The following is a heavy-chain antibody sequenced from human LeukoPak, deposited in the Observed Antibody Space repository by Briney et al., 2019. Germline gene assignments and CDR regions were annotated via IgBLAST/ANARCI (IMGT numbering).Heavy chain of an antibody. Sequence: GGSLRLSCATSGFTFNTYWMTWVRQAPGKGPQWVSHINQDGSETYYVDSVKGRFTISRDNAKNSVYLQMNSLTTEDTALYYRVRDQNWSFDYWGQGTRVTVSS. V-gene: IGHV3-7*03. D-gene: IGHD3-3*01. CDR3: VRDQNWSFDY. CDR2: INQDGSET. J-gene: IGHJ4*02. CDR1: GFTFNTYW.